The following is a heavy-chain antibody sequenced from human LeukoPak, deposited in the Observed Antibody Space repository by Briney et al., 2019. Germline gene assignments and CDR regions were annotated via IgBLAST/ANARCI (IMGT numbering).Heavy chain of an antibody. CDR3: AKENGGYHL. D-gene: IGHD2-8*01. V-gene: IGHV3-23*01. Sequence: GGSLRLSCAASGFTLSSHAMIWVRQAPGKGLEWVSTISGHGDTTYDADSVKGRFTISRDNSKNTLYLQMNSLRAEDTAVYYCAKENGGYHLWGQGTLVTVSS. CDR2: ISGHGDTT. J-gene: IGHJ5*02. CDR1: GFTLSSHA.